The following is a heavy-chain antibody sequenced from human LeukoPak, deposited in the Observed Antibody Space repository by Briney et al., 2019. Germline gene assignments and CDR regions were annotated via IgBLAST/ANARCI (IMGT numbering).Heavy chain of an antibody. V-gene: IGHV4-39*01. CDR2: VYYTGGT. Sequence: PSETLSLTCPVSGGSISSSNSYWGWIRQPPGKGLEWIGSVYYTGGTYYNPSLKSRVTMSVDTSKNQFSLKLSSVTAADTAGYYCARQTTVYNSGWHFDHWGQGTLVTVSS. CDR1: GGSISSSNSY. CDR3: ARQTTVYNSGWHFDH. J-gene: IGHJ4*02. D-gene: IGHD6-19*01.